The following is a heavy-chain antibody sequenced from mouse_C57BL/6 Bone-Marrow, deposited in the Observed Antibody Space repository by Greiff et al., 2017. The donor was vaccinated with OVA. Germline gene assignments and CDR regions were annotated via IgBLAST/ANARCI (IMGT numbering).Heavy chain of an antibody. CDR2: ISGGGGNT. Sequence: EVHLVESGGGLVKPGGSLKLSCAASGFTFSSYTMSWVRQTPEKRLEWVATISGGGGNTYYPDSVKGRFTISRDNAKNTLYLQMSSLRSEDTALYYCARDGYYPYYFDDWGQGTTLTVSS. D-gene: IGHD2-3*01. J-gene: IGHJ2*01. V-gene: IGHV5-9*01. CDR1: GFTFSSYT. CDR3: ARDGYYPYYFDD.